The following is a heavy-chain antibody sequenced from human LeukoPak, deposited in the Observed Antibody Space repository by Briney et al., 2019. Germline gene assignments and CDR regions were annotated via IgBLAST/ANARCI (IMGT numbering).Heavy chain of an antibody. CDR1: GGTFSSYA. Sequence: ASVKVSCKASGGTFSSYAISWVRQAPGQGLEWMGGIIPIFGTANYAQKFQGRVTITAYESTSTAYMELSSLRSEDTAVYYCALKDYGDYPSPFDPWGQGTLVTVSS. CDR2: IIPIFGTA. V-gene: IGHV1-69*13. J-gene: IGHJ5*02. CDR3: ALKDYGDYPSPFDP. D-gene: IGHD4-17*01.